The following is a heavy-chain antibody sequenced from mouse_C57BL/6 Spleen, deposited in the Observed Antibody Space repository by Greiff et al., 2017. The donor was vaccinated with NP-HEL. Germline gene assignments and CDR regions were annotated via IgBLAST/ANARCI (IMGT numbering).Heavy chain of an antibody. V-gene: IGHV1-69*01. J-gene: IGHJ2*01. D-gene: IGHD1-1*01. CDR2: IDPSDSYT. CDR3: ARGTVGAHLDY. CDR1: GYTFTSYW. Sequence: VQLQQPGAELVMPGASVKLSCKASGYTFTSYWMHWVKQRPGQGLEWIGEIDPSDSYTNYNQKFKGKSTLTVDKSSSTAYMQLSSLTSGDSAVYFCARGTVGAHLDYWGQGTTLTVSS.